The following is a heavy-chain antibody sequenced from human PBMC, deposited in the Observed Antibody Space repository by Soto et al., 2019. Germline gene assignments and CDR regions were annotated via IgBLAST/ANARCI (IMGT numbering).Heavy chain of an antibody. J-gene: IGHJ6*03. Sequence: EVQLVESVGGLVKPGESLRLSCAASGFTFYSFSMNWVRQAAGRGPEWVSSIDTTSNYIYYADSVRGRFTISRDNAKDSLYLQMYSLRAEDTAVYYCVRDIGQYFRSGYMDVWGRGTTVTVSS. CDR3: VRDIGQYFRSGYMDV. V-gene: IGHV3-21*01. D-gene: IGHD3-9*01. CDR2: IDTTSNYI. CDR1: GFTFYSFS.